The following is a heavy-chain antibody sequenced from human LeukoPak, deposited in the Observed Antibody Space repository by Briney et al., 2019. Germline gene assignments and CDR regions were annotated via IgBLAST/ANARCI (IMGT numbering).Heavy chain of an antibody. CDR2: INSDGSST. V-gene: IGHV3-74*01. Sequence: PGGSLRLSCAASGFTFSSYWMHWVRQAPGKGLVWVSRINSDGSSTRYADSVKSRFTISRDNAKNTLYLQMNSLRAEDTAVYYCARVLNYYDSSGYYFSYWGQGTLVTVSS. J-gene: IGHJ4*02. CDR1: GFTFSSYW. CDR3: ARVLNYYDSSGYYFSY. D-gene: IGHD3-22*01.